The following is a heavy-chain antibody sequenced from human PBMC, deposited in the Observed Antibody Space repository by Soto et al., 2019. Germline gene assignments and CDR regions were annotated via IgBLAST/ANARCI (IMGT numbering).Heavy chain of an antibody. V-gene: IGHV3-66*01. CDR1: GFTVSSNY. Sequence: EVQLVESGGGLVQPGGSLRLSCAASGFTVSSNYMSWVRQAPGKGLEWVSVIYSGGSTYYADSVKGRFTISRDNSKNTLYLQMNSLRAEDTAVYYCAREGGSSTWGYYYYYMDVWGKGTTVTVSS. J-gene: IGHJ6*03. D-gene: IGHD2-2*01. CDR3: AREGGSSTWGYYYYYMDV. CDR2: IYSGGST.